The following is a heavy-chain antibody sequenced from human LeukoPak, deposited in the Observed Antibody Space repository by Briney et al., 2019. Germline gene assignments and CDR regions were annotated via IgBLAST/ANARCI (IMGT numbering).Heavy chain of an antibody. J-gene: IGHJ4*02. CDR1: GDSVSSKNGA. D-gene: IGHD6-19*01. Sequence: SQTLSLTCVVSGDSVSSKNGAWNWIRQSPSRGLEWLGRTYYRSKWYKDYAESMEGRMTISQDTSRNQYSLHLNSVTPDDTAVYYCARDFGTTGWHTFDYWGQGTLVTVSS. CDR2: TYYRSKWYK. CDR3: ARDFGTTGWHTFDY. V-gene: IGHV6-1*01.